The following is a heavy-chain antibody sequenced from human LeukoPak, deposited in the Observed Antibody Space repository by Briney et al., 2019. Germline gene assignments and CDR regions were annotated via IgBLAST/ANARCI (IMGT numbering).Heavy chain of an antibody. CDR1: GGSISSGGYY. D-gene: IGHD6-19*01. J-gene: IGHJ4*02. Sequence: PSETLSLTCTVSGGSISSGGYYWSWIRQPAGKGLEWIGRIYTSGSTNYNPSLKSRVTMSVDTSKNQFSLKLSSVTAADTAVYYCAREGLWLVFWGQGTLVTVSS. CDR3: AREGLWLVF. V-gene: IGHV4-61*02. CDR2: IYTSGST.